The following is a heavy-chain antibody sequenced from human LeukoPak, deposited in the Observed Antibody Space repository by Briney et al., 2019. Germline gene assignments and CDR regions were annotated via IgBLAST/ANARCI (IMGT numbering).Heavy chain of an antibody. V-gene: IGHV3-9*03. J-gene: IGHJ4*02. D-gene: IGHD3-3*01. Sequence: GGSLRLSCAGSGFTFDDYAMHWVRQAPGKGLEWVSGISWNSGNIGYADSVKGRFIVSRDNAKNSLYLQMNSLRDEDMALYYCAKGAITILPYYFDYWGQGTLVTVSS. CDR1: GFTFDDYA. CDR3: AKGAITILPYYFDY. CDR2: ISWNSGNI.